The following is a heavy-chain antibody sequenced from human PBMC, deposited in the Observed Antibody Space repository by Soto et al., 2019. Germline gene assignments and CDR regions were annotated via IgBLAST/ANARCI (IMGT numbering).Heavy chain of an antibody. D-gene: IGHD1-26*01. CDR3: ARDRATFDY. CDR1: GFTFTSYA. V-gene: IGHV3-23*01. Sequence: GGSLRLSCAASGFTFTSYAMIWVRLTPGKGLEWVSAISGSGSNTFYADSVRGRFTISRDNSKNTVFLQMNNLRAEDTAVYFCARDRATFDYWGQGTRVTVSS. CDR2: ISGSGSNT. J-gene: IGHJ4*02.